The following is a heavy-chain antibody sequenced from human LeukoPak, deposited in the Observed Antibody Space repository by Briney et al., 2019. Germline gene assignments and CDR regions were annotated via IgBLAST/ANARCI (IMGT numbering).Heavy chain of an antibody. D-gene: IGHD3-22*01. CDR1: GYTFTGCY. CDR2: INPNSGGT. V-gene: IGHV1-2*06. Sequence: ASVKVSCKASGYTFTGCYINWVRQAPGQGLEWMGRINPNSGGTNYAQKFQGRVTMTRDTSINTAYMELSRLRSDDTAVYYCARDVSYYDSGYYYDYWGQGTLVTVSS. CDR3: ARDVSYYDSGYYYDY. J-gene: IGHJ4*02.